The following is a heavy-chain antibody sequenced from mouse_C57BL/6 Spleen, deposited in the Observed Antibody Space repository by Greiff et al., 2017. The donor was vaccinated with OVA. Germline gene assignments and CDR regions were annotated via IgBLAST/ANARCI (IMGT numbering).Heavy chain of an antibody. CDR1: GYSITSGYY. Sequence: DVQLQESGPGLVKPSQSLSLTCSVTGYSITSGYYWNWIRQFPGNKLEWMGYISYDGSNNYNPSLKNRISITRDTSKNQFFLKLNSVTTEDTATYYCARAGGSSPYGYFDVWGTGTTVTVSS. CDR2: ISYDGSN. J-gene: IGHJ1*03. CDR3: ARAGGSSPYGYFDV. D-gene: IGHD1-1*01. V-gene: IGHV3-6*01.